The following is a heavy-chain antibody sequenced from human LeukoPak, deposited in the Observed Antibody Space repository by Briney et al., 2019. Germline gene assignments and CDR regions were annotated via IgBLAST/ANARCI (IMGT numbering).Heavy chain of an antibody. CDR3: ARDRSSSGWLYFDY. V-gene: IGHV1-46*01. CDR1: GYTFTNYY. D-gene: IGHD6-19*01. Sequence: GASGTVSFKASGYTFTNYYIHWVRQAPGQGLEWMGMIDPSDGRPTYVQNLQGSVTMTKDTAMSTVYMELSSLRSEDTAVYYCARDRSSSGWLYFDYWGQGTLVTVSS. CDR2: IDPSDGRP. J-gene: IGHJ4*02.